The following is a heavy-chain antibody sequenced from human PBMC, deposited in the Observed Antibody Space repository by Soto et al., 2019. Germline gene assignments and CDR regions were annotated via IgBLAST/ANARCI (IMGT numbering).Heavy chain of an antibody. CDR3: ARDRCYESSLGVYH. Sequence: PSETLSLTCTVSGASISSGGYYWSWIRQHPGKGLEWIGYIYYSGSTYYNPSLKSRVTISVDTSKKQFSLKLSSVTAADTAVYFCARDRCYESSLGVYHWGQGTRVTVSS. CDR1: GASISSGGYY. V-gene: IGHV4-31*03. D-gene: IGHD3-22*01. J-gene: IGHJ5*02. CDR2: IYYSGST.